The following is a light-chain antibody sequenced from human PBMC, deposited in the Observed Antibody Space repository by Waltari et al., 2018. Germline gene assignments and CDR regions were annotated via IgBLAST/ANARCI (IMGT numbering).Light chain of an antibody. J-gene: IGKJ1*01. CDR2: KAS. Sequence: DIQMTQSPSTLSASVGDRVTITCRASQSISSWLAWYQQKPGKTPKLLIYKASILKASVPSRFSGSGSETEFSLSISGLQPDDFATYYCKEYDSYWTFGEGTKVEIK. V-gene: IGKV1-5*03. CDR3: KEYDSYWT. CDR1: QSISSW.